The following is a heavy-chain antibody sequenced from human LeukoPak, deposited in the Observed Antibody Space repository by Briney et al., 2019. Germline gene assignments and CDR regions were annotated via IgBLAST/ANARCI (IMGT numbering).Heavy chain of an antibody. V-gene: IGHV1-69*13. CDR3: ARATTIAARFCFDY. J-gene: IGHJ4*02. CDR1: GGTFSSYA. CDR2: IIPIFGTA. D-gene: IGHD6-6*01. Sequence: GASVKVSCKASGGTFSSYAISWVRQAPGQGLEWMGGIIPIFGTANYAQKFQGRVTITADESTSTAYMELSSLRSEDTAVYYCARATTIAARFCFDYWGQGTLVTVSS.